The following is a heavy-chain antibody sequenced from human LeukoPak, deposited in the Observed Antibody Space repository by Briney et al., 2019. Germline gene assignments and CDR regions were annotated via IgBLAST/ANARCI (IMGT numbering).Heavy chain of an antibody. CDR3: AKGDGNYYDSSGYPGD. D-gene: IGHD3-22*01. V-gene: IGHV3-30*18. J-gene: IGHJ4*02. Sequence: PGGSLRLSCAASGFTFSSYGMHWVRQGPGKGLEWVAVISYDGSNKYYADSVKGRFTISRDNSKNTLYLQMNSLRAEDTAVYYCAKGDGNYYDSSGYPGDWGQGTLVTVSS. CDR2: ISYDGSNK. CDR1: GFTFSSYG.